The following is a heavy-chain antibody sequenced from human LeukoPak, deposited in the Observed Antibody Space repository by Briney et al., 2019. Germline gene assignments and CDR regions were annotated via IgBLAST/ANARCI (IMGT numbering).Heavy chain of an antibody. CDR3: ARDPAGAPYYDY. D-gene: IGHD1-26*01. Sequence: GGSLRLSCAASGFTLSSYWVNWVRQAPGKGLEWVANIKQDGSVKNYVDSVKGRFTISRDNAKNSLYLQMNSLRAEDTAVYYCARDPAGAPYYDYWGQGTLVTVSS. V-gene: IGHV3-7*01. J-gene: IGHJ4*02. CDR1: GFTLSSYW. CDR2: IKQDGSVK.